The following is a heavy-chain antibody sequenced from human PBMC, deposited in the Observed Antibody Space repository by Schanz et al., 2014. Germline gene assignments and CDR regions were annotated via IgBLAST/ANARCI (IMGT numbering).Heavy chain of an antibody. CDR2: ISYDGSNK. Sequence: QVQLLQFGGGLVQPGGSLRLSCAASGFTFSSYGMHWVRQAPGKGLEWVAVISYDGSNKYYADSVKGRFTISRDNSKNTLYLQMNSLRAEDTAVYYCAKDPSHGDYDYYFDYWGQGTLVTVSS. CDR3: AKDPSHGDYDYYFDY. CDR1: GFTFSSYG. J-gene: IGHJ4*02. D-gene: IGHD3-22*01. V-gene: IGHV3-30*18.